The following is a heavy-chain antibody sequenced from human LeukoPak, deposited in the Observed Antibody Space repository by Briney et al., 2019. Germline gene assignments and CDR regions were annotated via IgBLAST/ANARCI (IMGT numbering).Heavy chain of an antibody. D-gene: IGHD4-17*01. J-gene: IGHJ4*02. CDR3: AREGGYGDPDY. CDR2: INSDGSST. V-gene: IGHV3-74*01. Sequence: GGSLRLSCAASGFTFSSYWMHWVRQAPGKGLVWVSRINSDGSSTSYADSVKGRFTISRDNAKNTLFLQMNSLRAEDTAVYYCAREGGYGDPDYWGQGTLVTVSS. CDR1: GFTFSSYW.